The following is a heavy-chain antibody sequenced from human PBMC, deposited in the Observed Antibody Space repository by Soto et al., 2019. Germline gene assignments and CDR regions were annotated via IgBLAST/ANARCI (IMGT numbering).Heavy chain of an antibody. CDR1: GFTFSSYS. D-gene: IGHD2-2*01. CDR3: ARDLRGYCSSASCPGLDS. Sequence: PGGSLRLSCAASGFTFSSYSMNWVRQAPGKGLEWVSSISSSSSYIYYADSVKGRFTISRDNAKNSLYLQMNSLRAEDTAVYYCARDLRGYCSSASCPGLDSWGQGTLVTVSS. V-gene: IGHV3-21*01. CDR2: ISSSSSYI. J-gene: IGHJ4*02.